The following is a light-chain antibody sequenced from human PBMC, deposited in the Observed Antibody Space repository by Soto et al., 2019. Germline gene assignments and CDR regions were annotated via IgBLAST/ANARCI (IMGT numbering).Light chain of an antibody. CDR3: QQYGSSPPYT. CDR1: QSVSSSY. V-gene: IGKV3-20*01. CDR2: GAS. J-gene: IGKJ2*01. Sequence: EIVLTQSPGTLSLSPGERATLSCRASQSVSSSYLAWYQQKPGQAPRLLIYGASSSATGIPDRFSGSGSGTDFTLTISRLEPEDFAVYYCQQYGSSPPYTFGQGPKLEIK.